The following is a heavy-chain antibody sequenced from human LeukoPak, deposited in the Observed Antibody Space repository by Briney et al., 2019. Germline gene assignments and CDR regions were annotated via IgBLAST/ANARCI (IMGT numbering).Heavy chain of an antibody. V-gene: IGHV3-74*01. CDR2: INSDGSST. D-gene: IGHD3-9*01. J-gene: IGHJ3*02. CDR1: GFTFSSYW. CDR3: ARDRGDILTGYLGTALGAFDI. Sequence: GGSLRLSCAASGFTFSSYWMHWVRQAPGKGLVWVSRINSDGSSTSYADSVKGRFTISRDNAKNTLYLQMNSLRAEDTAVYYCARDRGDILTGYLGTALGAFDIWGQGTMVTVSS.